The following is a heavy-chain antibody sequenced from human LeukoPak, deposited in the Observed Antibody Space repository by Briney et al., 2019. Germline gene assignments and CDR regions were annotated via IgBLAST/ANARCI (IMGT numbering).Heavy chain of an antibody. D-gene: IGHD2-15*01. Sequence: GRSLRLSCAASGFTFDDYAMHWVRQAPGKGLEWVSGISWNSGSIGYADSVKGRFTISRDNAKNSLYLQMNSLRAGDTALYYCAKARGSRYCSGGSCYGYFDYWGQGTLVTVSS. V-gene: IGHV3-9*01. CDR3: AKARGSRYCSGGSCYGYFDY. J-gene: IGHJ4*02. CDR1: GFTFDDYA. CDR2: ISWNSGSI.